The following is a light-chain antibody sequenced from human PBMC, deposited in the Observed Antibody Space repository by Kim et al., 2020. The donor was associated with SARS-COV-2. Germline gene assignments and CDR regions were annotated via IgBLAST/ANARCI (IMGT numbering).Light chain of an antibody. V-gene: IGLV2-8*01. J-gene: IGLJ1*01. CDR2: EVS. Sequence: PGQSVTNSCTGTSSDVGGYNYVSWYQQHPGKAPKLMIDEVSKRPSGVPDRFSGSKSGNTASLTVSGLQAEDEADYYCSSYAGSNRVFGTGTKVTVL. CDR3: SSYAGSNRV. CDR1: SSDVGGYNY.